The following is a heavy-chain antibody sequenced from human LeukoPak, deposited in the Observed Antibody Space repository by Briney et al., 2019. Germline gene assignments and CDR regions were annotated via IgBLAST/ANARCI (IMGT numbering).Heavy chain of an antibody. CDR1: GFTFSSYW. CDR3: VRSGSDFDY. V-gene: IGHV3-7*01. CDR2: VKEDGSEK. J-gene: IGHJ4*02. Sequence: PGGSLRLSCAASGFTFSSYWMSWVRQAPGKGLEWVANVKEDGSEKNYVDSVKGRFTISRDNAKNSLYLQINSLRAEDTAVYYCVRSGSDFDYWGQGTLVTVSS.